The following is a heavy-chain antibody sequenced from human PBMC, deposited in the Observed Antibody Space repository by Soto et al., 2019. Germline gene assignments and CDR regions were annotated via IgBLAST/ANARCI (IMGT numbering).Heavy chain of an antibody. D-gene: IGHD2-2*01. CDR2: IYYRGTT. V-gene: IGHV4-59*11. J-gene: IGHJ4*02. Sequence: QVQLQESGPGLVKPSETLSLTCSVSGVSTSNHYWTWIRKPPGQGPEWIGCIYYRGTTNYNASFNSRVTISVATSKTQASRKLTSVTTADTAVYYWARGGGSPYHDHEFDYWGQGSLVTVSS. CDR3: ARGGGSPYHDHEFDY. CDR1: GVSTSNHY.